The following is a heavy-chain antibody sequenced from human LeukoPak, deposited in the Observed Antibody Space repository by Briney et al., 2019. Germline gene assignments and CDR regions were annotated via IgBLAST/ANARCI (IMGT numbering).Heavy chain of an antibody. Sequence: PSETLSLTCTVSGGSISSGGYYWRWIRQPPGKGLEWIGYIYHSGSTYYNPSLKSRVTISVDRSKNQFSLKLSSVTAADTAVYYCARTVVGSGYLYYFDYWGQGALVTVSS. D-gene: IGHD3-22*01. CDR3: ARTVVGSGYLYYFDY. V-gene: IGHV4-30-2*01. CDR2: IYHSGST. CDR1: GGSISSGGYY. J-gene: IGHJ4*02.